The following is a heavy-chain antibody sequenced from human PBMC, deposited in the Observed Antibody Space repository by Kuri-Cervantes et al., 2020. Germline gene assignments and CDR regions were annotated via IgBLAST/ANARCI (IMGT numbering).Heavy chain of an antibody. Sequence: LSLTCAASGFTFSSYAMSWVRQAPGKGLEWVSAISGSGGSTYYADSVKGRFTISRDNAKNSLYLQMNSLRAEDTAVYYCARRGEMALDWGQGTLVTVSS. CDR3: ARRGEMALD. D-gene: IGHD5-24*01. V-gene: IGHV3-23*01. CDR1: GFTFSSYA. CDR2: ISGSGGST. J-gene: IGHJ4*02.